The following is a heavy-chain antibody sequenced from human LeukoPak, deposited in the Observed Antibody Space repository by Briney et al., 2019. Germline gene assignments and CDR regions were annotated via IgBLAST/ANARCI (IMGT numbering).Heavy chain of an antibody. CDR3: AKIRQQWLVARYYFEY. D-gene: IGHD6-19*01. V-gene: IGHV3-23*01. Sequence: PGGSLRLSCAASGFTFSSYAMSWVRQAPGKGLEWVSAISGSGGSTYYADSVKGRFTSSRDNSKNTLYLQMESPRAADTAVYYCAKIRQQWLVARYYFEYWGQGTLVTVSS. CDR1: GFTFSSYA. J-gene: IGHJ4*02. CDR2: ISGSGGST.